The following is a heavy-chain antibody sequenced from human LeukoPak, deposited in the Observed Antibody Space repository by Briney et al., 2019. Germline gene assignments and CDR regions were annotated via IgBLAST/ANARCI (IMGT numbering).Heavy chain of an antibody. CDR1: GYTFTGYY. J-gene: IGHJ4*02. CDR2: VNPTSGGT. V-gene: IGHV1-2*02. CDR3: ARDRDLLGDFDY. D-gene: IGHD2-8*02. Sequence: ASVKVSCKASGYTFTGYYMHWVRQAPGQGLEWMGWVNPTSGGTNYAQKFQGRVTMTRDTSISTAYMELSRLRSDDTAVYYCARDRDLLGDFDYWGQGTLVTVSS.